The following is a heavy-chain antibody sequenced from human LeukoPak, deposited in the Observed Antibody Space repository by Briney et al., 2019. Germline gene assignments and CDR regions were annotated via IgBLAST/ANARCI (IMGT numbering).Heavy chain of an antibody. Sequence: PSETLSLTCSVSGYSISSAYYWGWIRQPPGKGLEWIGYIYYSGSTNYNPSLKSRVTISVDKSKNQLSLILSSVTAADTATYYCARDVGARLPGYWGQGTLVTVSS. V-gene: IGHV4-61*05. CDR2: IYYSGST. CDR3: ARDVGARLPGY. J-gene: IGHJ4*02. CDR1: GYSISSAYY. D-gene: IGHD6-6*01.